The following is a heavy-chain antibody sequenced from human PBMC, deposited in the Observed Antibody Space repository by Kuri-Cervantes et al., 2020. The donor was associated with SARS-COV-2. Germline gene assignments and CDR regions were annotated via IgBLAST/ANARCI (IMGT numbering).Heavy chain of an antibody. CDR1: GGSISSSSYY. Sequence: SETLSLTCTVSGGSISSSSYYWGWIRQPPGKGLEWIGSIYYSGSTYYNPSLKSRVTISVDTSKNQFSLKLSSVNAADTAVYYCARGRPPIYLGYCSSTSCHRYYFDYWGQGTLVTVSS. J-gene: IGHJ4*02. D-gene: IGHD2-2*01. CDR3: ARGRPPIYLGYCSSTSCHRYYFDY. V-gene: IGHV4-39*01. CDR2: IYYSGST.